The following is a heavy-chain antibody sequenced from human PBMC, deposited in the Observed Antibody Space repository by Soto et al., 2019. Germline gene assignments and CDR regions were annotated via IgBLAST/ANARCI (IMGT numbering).Heavy chain of an antibody. Sequence: NPSEPLSFTFTVSGGPISIYYWSWIPQPPGKALEWIGYIYYSGSTNYNPSLKSRVPISVDTSKNQFSLKLSSVTAADTAVYYCARVLGYYDILTGYEYNWFDPWGQGTLVTVSS. CDR2: IYYSGST. CDR1: GGPISIYY. V-gene: IGHV4-59*01. J-gene: IGHJ5*02. CDR3: ARVLGYYDILTGYEYNWFDP. D-gene: IGHD3-9*01.